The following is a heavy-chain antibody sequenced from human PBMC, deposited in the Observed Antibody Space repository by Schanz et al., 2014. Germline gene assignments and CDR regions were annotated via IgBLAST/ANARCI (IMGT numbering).Heavy chain of an antibody. Sequence: EVQLVESGGGLVKPGGFLRLSCAASGFTFSSYSMNWVRQAPGKGLEWVSYISSASSTINYADSVKGRFTISRDNAKNSLFLQMNSLRPEDTAVYYCARGRVLESWGQGTLVTVSS. D-gene: IGHD1-1*01. CDR2: ISSASSTI. CDR3: ARGRVLES. J-gene: IGHJ5*02. CDR1: GFTFSSYS. V-gene: IGHV3-48*01.